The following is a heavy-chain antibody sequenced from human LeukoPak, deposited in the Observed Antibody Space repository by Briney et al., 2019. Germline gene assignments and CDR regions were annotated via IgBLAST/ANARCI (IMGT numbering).Heavy chain of an antibody. V-gene: IGHV1-18*01. CDR3: ARVGRDCRDTRSTWSDWLDP. J-gene: IGHJ5*02. D-gene: IGHD2-2*01. Sequence: GASVKVSCKASGYTFTRFGISWVRQAPGQGLEWMGWISGYNDNPHYAQSFQGRVTMTTDTSSSTAYMELRSLGSDDTAVYYCARVGRDCRDTRSTWSDWLDPWGQGTLVTVSS. CDR2: ISGYNDNP. CDR1: GYTFTRFG.